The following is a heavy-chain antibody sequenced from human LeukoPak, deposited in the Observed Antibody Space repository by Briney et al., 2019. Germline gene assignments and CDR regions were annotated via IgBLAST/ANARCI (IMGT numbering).Heavy chain of an antibody. CDR2: ISSSSSYI. CDR1: GFTFSSYS. Sequence: GGSLRLSCAASGFTFSSYSMNWVRQAPGKGLEWVSSISSSSSYIYCADSVKRRFTISRDNAKNSLYLQMNSLRAEDTAVYYCAALRVTTPFDYWGQGTLVTVSS. V-gene: IGHV3-21*01. D-gene: IGHD4-17*01. J-gene: IGHJ4*02. CDR3: AALRVTTPFDY.